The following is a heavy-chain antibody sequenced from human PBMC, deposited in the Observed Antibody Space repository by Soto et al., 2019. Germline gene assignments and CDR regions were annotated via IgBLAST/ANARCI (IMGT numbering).Heavy chain of an antibody. CDR1: GYTFTSYG. V-gene: IGHV1-18*01. J-gene: IGHJ4*02. CDR2: ISAYNGNT. Sequence: AAVKVSCKASGYTFTSYGISWVRQAPGQGLEWMGWISAYNGNTNYAQKLQGRVTMTTDTSTSTAYMELSSLRSDDTAVYYCASTCGGVIPREFNYWGQGTLVTVSS. D-gene: IGHD3-16*02. CDR3: ASTCGGVIPREFNY.